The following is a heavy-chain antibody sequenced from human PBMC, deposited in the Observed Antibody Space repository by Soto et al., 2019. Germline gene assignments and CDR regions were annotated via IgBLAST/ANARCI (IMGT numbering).Heavy chain of an antibody. V-gene: IGHV5-10-1*01. CDR3: ARLFGDFESAYYYYYGMDV. J-gene: IGHJ6*02. D-gene: IGHD3-10*01. Sequence: PGESLKISCKGSGYSFTSYWISWVRQMPGKGLEWMGRIDPSDSYTNYSPSFQGHVTISADKSISTAYLQWSSLKASDTAMYYCARLFGDFESAYYYYYGMDVWGQGTTVTVSS. CDR2: IDPSDSYT. CDR1: GYSFTSYW.